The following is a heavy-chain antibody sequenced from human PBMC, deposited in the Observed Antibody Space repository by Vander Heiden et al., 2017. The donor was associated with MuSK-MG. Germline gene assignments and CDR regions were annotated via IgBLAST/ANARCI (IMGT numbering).Heavy chain of an antibody. CDR3: AHSGTYYGSGSYYMGGFFDY. D-gene: IGHD3-10*01. CDR1: GFPLSTSGVG. J-gene: IGHJ4*02. Sequence: QITLKESGPTLVTPTQTLTLTCTFSGFPLSTSGVGVGWIRQPPGKALEWLALIYWDDDKRYSPSLKSRLTITKDTSKNQVVLTMTNMDPVDTATYYCAHSGTYYGSGSYYMGGFFDYWGQGTLVTVSS. V-gene: IGHV2-5*02. CDR2: IYWDDDK.